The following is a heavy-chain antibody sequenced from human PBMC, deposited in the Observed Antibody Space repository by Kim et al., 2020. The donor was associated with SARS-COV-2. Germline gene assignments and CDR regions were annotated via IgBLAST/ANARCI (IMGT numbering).Heavy chain of an antibody. J-gene: IGHJ6*02. CDR1: GGSFSDYN. V-gene: IGHV4-34*01. CDR3: ARGRAGVVPAPVLGLGPYYDYYDMDV. Sequence: SETLSLTCAVYGGSFSDYNWSWIRQPPGKGLEWIGEINHSGGTNLSPSLKSRLTISVDTSKSQFSLRLKSLTATDTAVYYCARGRAGVVPAPVLGLGPYYDYYDMDVWGRGTPVAVSS. D-gene: IGHD2-2*02. CDR2: INHSGGT.